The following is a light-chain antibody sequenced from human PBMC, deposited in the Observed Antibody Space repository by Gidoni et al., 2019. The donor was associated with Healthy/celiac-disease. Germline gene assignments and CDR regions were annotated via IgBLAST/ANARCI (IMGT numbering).Light chain of an antibody. V-gene: IGLV3-25*03. Sequence: ELTQPPSVSVSPGQTARITCSGDALPKQYAYWYQQKPGQAPVLVIYKDSERPSGIPERFSGSSSGTTVTLTISGVQAEDEADYYCQSADSSGTSYVFGTGTKVTVL. CDR1: ALPKQY. J-gene: IGLJ1*01. CDR2: KDS. CDR3: QSADSSGTSYV.